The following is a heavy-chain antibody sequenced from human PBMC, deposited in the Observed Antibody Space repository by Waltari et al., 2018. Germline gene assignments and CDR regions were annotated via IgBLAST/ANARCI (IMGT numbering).Heavy chain of an antibody. CDR3: ARDSPYRGWYGGAANWFDP. V-gene: IGHV4-39*07. D-gene: IGHD6-19*01. CDR1: GGSISSSSYY. Sequence: QLQLQESGPGLVKPSETLSLTCTVSGGSISSSSYYWGWIRQPPGKGLEGIGSIYYSGSTYYNPSLKSRVTISVDTSKNQFSLKLSSVTAADTAVYYCARDSPYRGWYGGAANWFDPWGQGTLVTVSS. J-gene: IGHJ5*02. CDR2: IYYSGST.